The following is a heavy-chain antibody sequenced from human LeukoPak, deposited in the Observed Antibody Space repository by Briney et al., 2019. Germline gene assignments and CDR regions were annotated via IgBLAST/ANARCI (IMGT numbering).Heavy chain of an antibody. V-gene: IGHV1-3*01. CDR3: ALYYDSSGYYYPDY. CDR2: INAGNGNT. J-gene: IGHJ4*02. D-gene: IGHD3-22*01. Sequence: ASVKVSCEACGYTFTSYAMQWVRQAPGQRLEWMGWINAGNGNTKYSQKFQGRVTITRDTSASTAYMELSSLRSEDTAVYYCALYYDSSGYYYPDYWGQGTLVTVSS. CDR1: GYTFTSYA.